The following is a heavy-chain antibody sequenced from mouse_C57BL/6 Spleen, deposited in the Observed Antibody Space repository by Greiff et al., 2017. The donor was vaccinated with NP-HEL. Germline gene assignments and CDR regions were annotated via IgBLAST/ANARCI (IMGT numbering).Heavy chain of an antibody. J-gene: IGHJ4*01. V-gene: IGHV2-2*01. D-gene: IGHD1-1*01. CDR2: IWSGGST. Sequence: QVQLKESGPGLVQPSQSLSITCTVSGFSLTSCGVHWVRQSPGKGLEWLGVIWSGGSTDYNAAFISRLSISKDNSKSKVFFKMNSLQADDTAIYYCARNKNYGSSYLYYYAMDYWGQGTSVTVSS. CDR1: GFSLTSCG. CDR3: ARNKNYGSSYLYYYAMDY.